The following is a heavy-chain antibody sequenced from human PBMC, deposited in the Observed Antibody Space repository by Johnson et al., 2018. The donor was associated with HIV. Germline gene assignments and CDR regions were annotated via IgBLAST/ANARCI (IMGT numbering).Heavy chain of an antibody. CDR3: ASSITMIVVVTGGAFDI. CDR1: GFTFSDSY. J-gene: IGHJ3*02. V-gene: IGHV3-20*04. Sequence: VQLVESGGGLVRPGESLRLSCVASGFTFSDSYMNWIRQAPGKGLEWVSGINWNGGSTGYADSVKGRFTISRANSKKTLYLQMNGLRAEETAVYYCASSITMIVVVTGGAFDIWGQGTMVTVSS. CDR2: INWNGGST. D-gene: IGHD3-22*01.